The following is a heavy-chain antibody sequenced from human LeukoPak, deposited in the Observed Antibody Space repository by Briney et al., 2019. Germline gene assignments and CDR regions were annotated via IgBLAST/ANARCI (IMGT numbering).Heavy chain of an antibody. J-gene: IGHJ4*02. CDR1: GGSISSSNYY. CDR2: IYYSGST. D-gene: IGHD6-19*01. V-gene: IGHV4-39*07. Sequence: SETLSLTCPVSGGSISSSNYYWGWIRQPPGKGLEWIGSIYYSGSTYYNPSLKSRVTISVDTSKNQFSLKLSSVTAADTAVYYCAREEAVADYFDYWGQGTLVTVSS. CDR3: AREEAVADYFDY.